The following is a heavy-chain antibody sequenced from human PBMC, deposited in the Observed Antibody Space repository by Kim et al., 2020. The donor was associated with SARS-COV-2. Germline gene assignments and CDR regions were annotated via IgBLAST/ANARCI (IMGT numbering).Heavy chain of an antibody. D-gene: IGHD1-26*01. CDR3: AKGSLFDW. Sequence: GGSLRLSCAASGFSFSTFEMSWGRQAPGKGLEWVSTISPNGAQTHYADSVKGRFTISRDNSQNTLYLQMNSLRVEDTATYFCAKGSLFDWWGQGTLVTVFS. V-gene: IGHV3-23*01. J-gene: IGHJ4*02. CDR2: ISPNGAQT. CDR1: GFSFSTFE.